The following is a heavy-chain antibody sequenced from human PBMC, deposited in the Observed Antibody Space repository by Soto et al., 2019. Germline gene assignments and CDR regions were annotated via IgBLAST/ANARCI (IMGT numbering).Heavy chain of an antibody. Sequence: EVQLVESGGGLVQPGGSLRLSCEVSGFTFSDHYMDWVRQAPGKGLEWVGRSRNKANGYTTEYAASVKGRFTISREESKNSLYLQMNSLQTEDTALYYCVRGKNSFDIWGQGTKVTVSS. CDR2: SRNKANGYTT. J-gene: IGHJ3*02. CDR3: VRGKNSFDI. CDR1: GFTFSDHY. V-gene: IGHV3-72*01.